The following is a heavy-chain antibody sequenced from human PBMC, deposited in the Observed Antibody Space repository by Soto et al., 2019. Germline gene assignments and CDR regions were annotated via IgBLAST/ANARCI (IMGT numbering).Heavy chain of an antibody. CDR1: GFPFTTYG. Sequence: QVQLVESGGGVVQPGRSLRLSCAASGFPFTTYGMHWVREGPGKGLEWVAVISYDGSNKFYADSVKGRFTISRDNSKNTLYLQMSSLRPDDTALSYCVGGQYYFDYRGQGTLVIVSS. D-gene: IGHD3-10*01. J-gene: IGHJ4*02. V-gene: IGHV3-30*03. CDR3: VGGQYYFDY. CDR2: ISYDGSNK.